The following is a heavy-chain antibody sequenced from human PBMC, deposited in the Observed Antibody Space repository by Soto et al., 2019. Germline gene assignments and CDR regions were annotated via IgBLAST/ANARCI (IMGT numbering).Heavy chain of an antibody. V-gene: IGHV3-23*01. CDR2: ISGSGGST. J-gene: IGHJ5*02. Sequence: GALRLSCAASGFTFSSYAMSWVRQAPGKGLEWVSAISGSGGSTYYADSVKGRFTISRDNSKNTLYLQMNSLRAEDTAVYYCAKASSIAAAGNWFDPWGQGTLVTVSS. CDR3: AKASSIAAAGNWFDP. CDR1: GFTFSSYA. D-gene: IGHD6-13*01.